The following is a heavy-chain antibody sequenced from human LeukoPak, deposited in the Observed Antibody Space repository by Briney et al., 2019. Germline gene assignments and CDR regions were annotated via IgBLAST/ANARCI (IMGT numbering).Heavy chain of an antibody. V-gene: IGHV4-34*01. J-gene: IGHJ3*02. D-gene: IGHD2-2*01. CDR2: INHSGST. CDR1: GGSSSGYY. Sequence: SETLSLTCAVYGGSSSGYYWSWIRQPPGKGLEWIGEINHSGSTNYNPSLKSRVTISVDTSKNQFSLKLSSVTAADTAVYYCARGGYCSSTSCSVEAFDIWGQGTMVTVSS. CDR3: ARGGYCSSTSCSVEAFDI.